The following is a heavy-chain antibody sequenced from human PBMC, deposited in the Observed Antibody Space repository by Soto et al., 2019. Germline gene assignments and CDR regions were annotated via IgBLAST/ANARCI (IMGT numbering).Heavy chain of an antibody. Sequence: QVWLVESGGDSVKPGGSLRLSCVASGFTFSGYYMSWIRQAPGRGLEWVSFITSDGTYTNHADSVKGRFTTSRDNSENSLYLQMNSLRAEDTAVYYCAREAARPDFWGQGTLVTVSS. CDR2: ITSDGTYT. J-gene: IGHJ4*02. CDR1: GFTFSGYY. D-gene: IGHD6-6*01. V-gene: IGHV3-11*06. CDR3: AREAARPDF.